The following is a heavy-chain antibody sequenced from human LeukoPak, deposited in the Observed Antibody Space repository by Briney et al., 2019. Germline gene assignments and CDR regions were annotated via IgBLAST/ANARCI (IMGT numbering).Heavy chain of an antibody. CDR2: MNHRGTH. CDR1: GFTFSDYN. Sequence: PGGSLRLSCAASGFTFSDYNMRWIRQPPGKGLEWLGEMNHRGTHEYNPSLKSRVTMSVDTSKNEFSLRLTSVTAADTAVYYCARTIVGPGTSYFDQWGQGTLVTVSS. D-gene: IGHD2-21*01. J-gene: IGHJ4*02. CDR3: ARTIVGPGTSYFDQ. V-gene: IGHV4-34*01.